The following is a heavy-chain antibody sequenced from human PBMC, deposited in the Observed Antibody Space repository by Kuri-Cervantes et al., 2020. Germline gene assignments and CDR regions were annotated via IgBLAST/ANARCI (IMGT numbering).Heavy chain of an antibody. Sequence: GESLKISCAASGFTFSSYSMNWVRQAPGKGLEWVSSISSSSSYIYYADSVKGRFTISRDNAKNSLYLQMNSLGAEDTAVYYCAKVRVWFGAIDYWGQGTLVTVSS. D-gene: IGHD3-10*01. CDR3: AKVRVWFGAIDY. CDR2: ISSSSSYI. V-gene: IGHV3-21*04. J-gene: IGHJ4*02. CDR1: GFTFSSYS.